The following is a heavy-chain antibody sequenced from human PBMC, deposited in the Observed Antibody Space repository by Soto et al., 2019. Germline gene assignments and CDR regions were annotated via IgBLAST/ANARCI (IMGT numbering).Heavy chain of an antibody. V-gene: IGHV3-23*01. Sequence: GGSLRLSCAASGFTFSSYAMSWVRQAPGKGLEWVSAISGSGGSTYYADSVKGRFTISRDNSKNTLYLQMNSLRAEDTAVYYCASLTYYYDSSGYEDAFDIWGQGTMVTVS. CDR2: ISGSGGST. D-gene: IGHD3-22*01. J-gene: IGHJ3*02. CDR1: GFTFSSYA. CDR3: ASLTYYYDSSGYEDAFDI.